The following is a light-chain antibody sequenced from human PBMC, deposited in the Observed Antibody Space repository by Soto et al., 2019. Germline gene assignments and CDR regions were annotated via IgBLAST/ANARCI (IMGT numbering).Light chain of an antibody. J-gene: IGKJ2*01. Sequence: EIVLTQSPGTLSLSPGERATLSCRASQSVSSTYLAWYQQKPGQAPRLLIYGASSRATGIPDRFSGSGSGTDFTLTISRLEPEDCAVYYCQRYDISPFPLGQGTKLEIK. CDR2: GAS. V-gene: IGKV3-20*01. CDR1: QSVSSTY. CDR3: QRYDISPFP.